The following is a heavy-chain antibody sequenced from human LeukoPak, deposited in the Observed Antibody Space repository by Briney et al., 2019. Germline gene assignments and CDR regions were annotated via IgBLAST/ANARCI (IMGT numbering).Heavy chain of an antibody. Sequence: GESLKISCKGSGYSFISYWIAWVRQRPGKGLEWMGITYPGNSDIRYSPAFQGQVTISADKSTRTAYLQWSSLRASDTAIYYCARRLTVTTGLDYWGQGTLVTVSS. CDR1: GYSFISYW. CDR2: TYPGNSDI. J-gene: IGHJ4*02. V-gene: IGHV5-51*01. CDR3: ARRLTVTTGLDY. D-gene: IGHD4-17*01.